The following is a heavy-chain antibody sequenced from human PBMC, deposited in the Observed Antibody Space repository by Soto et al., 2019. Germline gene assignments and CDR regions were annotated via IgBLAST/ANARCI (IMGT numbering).Heavy chain of an antibody. CDR3: ARAGWYRFAY. CDR2: INSDGTTI. Sequence: EVQLVESGGGLVQPGGSLRLSCAASGFTFSNYWVHWVRQAPGKGLMWVSRINSDGTTINYSDSVEGRFTISRDNAKNTLYLQMNSLRVEDTAVYYCARAGWYRFAYWGQGTLVTVSS. J-gene: IGHJ4*02. D-gene: IGHD6-19*01. CDR1: GFTFSNYW. V-gene: IGHV3-74*01.